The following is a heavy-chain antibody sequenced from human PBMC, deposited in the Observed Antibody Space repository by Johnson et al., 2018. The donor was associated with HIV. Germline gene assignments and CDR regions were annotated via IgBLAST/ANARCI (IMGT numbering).Heavy chain of an antibody. CDR2: ISYDGSNK. J-gene: IGHJ3*02. D-gene: IGHD3-22*01. Sequence: QVQLVESGGGVVQPWRSLRLSCAASGFTFSSYGMHWVRQAPCKGLEWVAVISYDGSNKYYADSVKGRFTISRDNSKNTLYLQMNSLRAEDTAVYYCAKELADSSGYYADAFDIWGQGTMVTVSS. CDR3: AKELADSSGYYADAFDI. CDR1: GFTFSSYG. V-gene: IGHV3-30*18.